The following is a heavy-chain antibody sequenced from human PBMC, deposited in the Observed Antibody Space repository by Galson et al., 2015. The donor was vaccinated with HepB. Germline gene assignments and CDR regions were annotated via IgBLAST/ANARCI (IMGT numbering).Heavy chain of an antibody. CDR1: GYSFTSYG. CDR3: ARPLIIRGINDYYYYGMDV. J-gene: IGHJ6*02. V-gene: IGHV5-51*01. D-gene: IGHD3-10*01. Sequence: QSGAEVKKPGESLKISCKGSGYSFTSYGIGWVRQMPGKGLEWMGIIYPGDPDTRYSPSFQGQVTISADKSISTAYLQWTSLKASDTAMYYCARPLIIRGINDYYYYGMDVWGQGTTVTVSS. CDR2: IYPGDPDT.